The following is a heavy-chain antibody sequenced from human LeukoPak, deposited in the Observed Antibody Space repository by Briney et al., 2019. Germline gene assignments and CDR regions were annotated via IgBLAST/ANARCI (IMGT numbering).Heavy chain of an antibody. CDR3: ARDQISRSYYYYYGMDV. V-gene: IGHV1-2*02. J-gene: IGHJ6*02. Sequence: ASVKVSCKASGYTFTGYYMHWVRQAPGQGLEWMGWINPNSGGTNYAQKLQGRVTMTTDTSTSTAYMELRSLRSDDTAVYYCARDQISRSYYYYYGMDVWGQGTTVTVSS. D-gene: IGHD2-15*01. CDR2: INPNSGGT. CDR1: GYTFTGYY.